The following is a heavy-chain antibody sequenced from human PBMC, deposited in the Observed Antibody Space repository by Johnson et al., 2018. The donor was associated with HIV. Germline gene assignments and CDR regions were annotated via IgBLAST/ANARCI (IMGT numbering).Heavy chain of an antibody. V-gene: IGHV3-30*02. Sequence: QVQLVESGGGVVQPGGSLRLSCAASGFTFSSYGIHWVRQAPGKGLEWVAFIQYDGSNKYYADSVKGRFTISRDNSKNTLYLQMNSLRVEDTAVYYCVKEGITMEVDIWGQGTMVTVSS. CDR1: GFTFSSYG. CDR2: IQYDGSNK. D-gene: IGHD3-10*01. J-gene: IGHJ3*02. CDR3: VKEGITMEVDI.